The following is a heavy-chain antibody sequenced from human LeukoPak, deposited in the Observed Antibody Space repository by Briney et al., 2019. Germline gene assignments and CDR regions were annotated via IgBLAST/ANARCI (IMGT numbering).Heavy chain of an antibody. CDR1: GFTFDDYG. CDR3: ARAGLYNWNYEGTAYFDY. V-gene: IGHV3-20*04. CDR2: INWNGGST. J-gene: IGHJ4*02. D-gene: IGHD1-7*01. Sequence: GGSLRLSCAASGFTFDDYGMSWVREAPGKGLKWVSGINWNGGSTGYADSVKGRFTISRDSAKNSLYLQMNSLRAEDTPLYYCARAGLYNWNYEGTAYFDYWGQGTLVTVSS.